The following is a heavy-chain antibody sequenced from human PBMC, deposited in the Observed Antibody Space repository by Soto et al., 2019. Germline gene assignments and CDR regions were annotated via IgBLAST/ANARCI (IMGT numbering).Heavy chain of an antibody. V-gene: IGHV1-58*01. CDR1: GFTFTSSA. J-gene: IGHJ6*02. CDR2: IVVGSGNT. D-gene: IGHD3-10*01. CDR3: AARKYGSGTQADYYGMDV. Sequence: EASVKVSCKASGFTFTSSAVQWVRQARGQRLEWIGWIVVGSGNTNYAQKFQERVTITRDMSTSTAYMELSSLRSEDTAVYYCAARKYGSGTQADYYGMDVWGQGTTVTVSS.